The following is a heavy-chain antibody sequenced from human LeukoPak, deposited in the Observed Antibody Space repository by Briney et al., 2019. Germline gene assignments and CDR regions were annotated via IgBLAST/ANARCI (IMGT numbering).Heavy chain of an antibody. CDR1: GGSISSSSYY. CDR3: ARGSLWYSYGFGPRHFDY. D-gene: IGHD5-18*01. Sequence: SETLSLTCTVSGGSISSSSYYWGWIRQPPGKGLEWIGSIYYSGSTYYNPSLKSRVTISVDTSKNQFSLKLSSVTAADTAVYYCARGSLWYSYGFGPRHFDYWGQGTLVTVSS. CDR2: IYYSGST. J-gene: IGHJ4*02. V-gene: IGHV4-39*07.